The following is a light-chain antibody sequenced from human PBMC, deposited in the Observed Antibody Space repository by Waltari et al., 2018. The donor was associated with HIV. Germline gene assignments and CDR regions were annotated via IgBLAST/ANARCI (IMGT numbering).Light chain of an antibody. J-gene: IGKJ3*01. CDR2: HAS. Sequence: DIQITQTPPSLSASIGDRVTITCRASERIFNFVIWYQQTPRKAPQVLIYHASGLLRVVPSRFSGRASGADYTLTINGVQPEDFATYFCQQTYRIPLTFGPGTKVDI. CDR1: ERIFNF. CDR3: QQTYRIPLT. V-gene: IGKV1-39*01.